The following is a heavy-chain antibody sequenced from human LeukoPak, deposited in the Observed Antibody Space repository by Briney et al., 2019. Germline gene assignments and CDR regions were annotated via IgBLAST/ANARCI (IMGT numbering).Heavy chain of an antibody. CDR1: GGSISITNYY. Sequence: MPSETLSLTCTVSGGSISITNYYWGWIRRPPGKGLERIGNIYYDGSTYYNPSLKRRVTISVDTSKNQFSLKLSSVTAADTAVYYCARSTYYASPRPLYDWGQGTLVTVSS. J-gene: IGHJ4*02. D-gene: IGHD3-10*01. V-gene: IGHV4-39*07. CDR3: ARSTYYASPRPLYD. CDR2: IYYDGST.